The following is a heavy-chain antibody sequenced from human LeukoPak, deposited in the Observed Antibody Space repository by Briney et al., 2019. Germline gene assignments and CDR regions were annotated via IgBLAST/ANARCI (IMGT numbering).Heavy chain of an antibody. CDR3: TRRALYDSSGYYYDRSSVEAGDY. CDR1: GFTFSGSA. D-gene: IGHD3-22*01. J-gene: IGHJ4*02. CDR2: IRSKANSYAT. Sequence: GGSLRLSCAASGFTFSGSAMHWVRQASGKGLEWVGRIRSKANSYATAYAASVKGRFTISRDDSKNTAYLQMNSLKTEDTAVYYCTRRALYDSSGYYYDRSSVEAGDYWGQGTLVTVSS. V-gene: IGHV3-73*01.